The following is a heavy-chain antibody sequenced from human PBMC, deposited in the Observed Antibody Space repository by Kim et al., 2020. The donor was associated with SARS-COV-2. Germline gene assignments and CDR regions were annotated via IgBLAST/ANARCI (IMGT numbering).Heavy chain of an antibody. CDR2: NSYTGTP. V-gene: IGHV4-39*01. CDR3: ASSGGVYGDFGWFDP. D-gene: IGHD4-17*01. J-gene: IGHJ5*02. Sequence: GKGLGWIASNSYTGTPYYNPSLKSRVTISVDTSKNQFSLKMTSVTAADTAVYYCASSGGVYGDFGWFDPWGQGAQVTVSS.